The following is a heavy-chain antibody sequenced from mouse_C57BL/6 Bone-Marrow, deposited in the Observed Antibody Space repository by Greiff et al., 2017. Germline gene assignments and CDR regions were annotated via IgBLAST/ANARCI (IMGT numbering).Heavy chain of an antibody. Sequence: VQLVESGGGLVQPGGSLKLSCAASGFTFSDYYMYWVRQTPEKGVEWVAYISNGGGSTYYPDTVKGRFTISRENAKNTLYRQVNCLKSEDTAMYYCARQRGEDYFDYWGQGTTLTVSS. CDR3: ARQRGEDYFDY. V-gene: IGHV5-12*01. J-gene: IGHJ2*01. D-gene: IGHD2-13*01. CDR2: ISNGGGST. CDR1: GFTFSDYY.